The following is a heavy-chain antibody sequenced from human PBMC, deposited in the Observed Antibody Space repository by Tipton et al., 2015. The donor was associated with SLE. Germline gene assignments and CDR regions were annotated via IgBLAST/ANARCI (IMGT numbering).Heavy chain of an antibody. CDR3: ARGGGYYDSSYDY. CDR2: VFYSGST. CDR1: GGSISSDY. D-gene: IGHD3-22*01. J-gene: IGHJ4*02. Sequence: LRLSCTVSGGSISSDYWSWIRQPPGKGLEWIGYVFYSGSTNYNPSLKSRVTISIDTSKNRFSLKLSSVTAADTAVYYCARGGGYYDSSYDYWGQGTLVTVSS. V-gene: IGHV4-59*01.